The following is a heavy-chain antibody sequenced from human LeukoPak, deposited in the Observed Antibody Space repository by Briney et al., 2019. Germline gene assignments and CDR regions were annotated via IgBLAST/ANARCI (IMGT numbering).Heavy chain of an antibody. CDR3: ARGTQGIAARTFYYYMDV. CDR1: GGSFSGYY. V-gene: IGHV4-34*01. J-gene: IGHJ6*03. D-gene: IGHD6-6*01. CDR2: INHSGST. Sequence: SETLSLTCAVYGGSFSGYYWSWIRQPPGKGLEWIGEINHSGSTNYNPYLKSRVTISVDTSKNQFSLKLISVTAADTAVYYCARGTQGIAARTFYYYMDVWGKGTTVTVSS.